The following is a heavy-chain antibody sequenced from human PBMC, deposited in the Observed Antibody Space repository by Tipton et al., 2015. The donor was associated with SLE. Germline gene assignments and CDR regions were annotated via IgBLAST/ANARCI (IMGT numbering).Heavy chain of an antibody. Sequence: TLSLTCTVSGGSITPYFWSWIRQPPGKGLEWIGNIYYTGRTNYNPSLKSRVTISLDTSKNQFSLKLSSVTAADTAVYYCATSISSSWWGGAAFDIWGQGTMVTVSS. J-gene: IGHJ3*02. CDR2: IYYTGRT. CDR1: GGSITPYF. CDR3: ATSISSSWWGGAAFDI. D-gene: IGHD6-13*01. V-gene: IGHV4-59*01.